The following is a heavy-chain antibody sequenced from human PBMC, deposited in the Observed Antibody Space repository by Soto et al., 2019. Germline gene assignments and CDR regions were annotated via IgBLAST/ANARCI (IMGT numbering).Heavy chain of an antibody. D-gene: IGHD3-22*01. Sequence: QVQLQESGPGLVKPSETLSLTCTVSGGSISSYYWSWIRQPPGKGLEWIGYIYYSGSTNYNPSLKSRVTISVDTSKNQFSLKLSSVTAADTAVYYCARGADDSSGYYYLDYWGQGTLVTVSS. J-gene: IGHJ4*02. CDR3: ARGADDSSGYYYLDY. CDR1: GGSISSYY. CDR2: IYYSGST. V-gene: IGHV4-59*01.